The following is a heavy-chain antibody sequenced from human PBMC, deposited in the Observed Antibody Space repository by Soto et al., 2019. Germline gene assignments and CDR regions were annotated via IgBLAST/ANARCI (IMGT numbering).Heavy chain of an antibody. CDR3: ARLTGIAEALYYFDY. CDR1: GYTFTSYG. V-gene: IGHV1-18*01. D-gene: IGHD6-19*01. CDR2: ISAYNGNT. Sequence: GASVKVSCKASGYTFTSYGISWVRQAPGQGLEWMGWISAYNGNTNYAQKLQGRVTMTTDTSTSTAYMELRSLRSDDTAVYYCARLTGIAEALYYFDYWGQGTLVIVSS. J-gene: IGHJ4*02.